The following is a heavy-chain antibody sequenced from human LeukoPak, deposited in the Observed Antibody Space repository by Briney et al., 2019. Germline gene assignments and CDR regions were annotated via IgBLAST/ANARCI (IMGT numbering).Heavy chain of an antibody. CDR3: ARFHWDPHY. J-gene: IGHJ4*02. CDR2: IDHSGTT. Sequence: SETLSLTCAVSGYPISSGYYWGWIRQPPGKGLEWIGNIDHSGTTHYNPSLKSRVTLSVDTSNNQFSLNLRSVTAADTAVYFCARFHWDPHYWGQGTLVTVSS. CDR1: GYPISSGYY. D-gene: IGHD7-27*01. V-gene: IGHV4-38-2*01.